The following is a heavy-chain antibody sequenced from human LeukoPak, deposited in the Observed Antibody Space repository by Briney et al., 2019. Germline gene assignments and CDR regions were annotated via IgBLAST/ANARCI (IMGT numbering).Heavy chain of an antibody. Sequence: GASVKVSCKASGGTFSSHAISWVRQAPGQGLEWMGGIIPIFGTANYAQKFQGRVTITADESTSTAYMELSSLRSEDTAVYYCARGWGLGAAAGAVYAFDIWGQGTMVTVSS. CDR3: ARGWGLGAAAGAVYAFDI. J-gene: IGHJ3*02. CDR1: GGTFSSHA. V-gene: IGHV1-69*13. CDR2: IIPIFGTA. D-gene: IGHD6-13*01.